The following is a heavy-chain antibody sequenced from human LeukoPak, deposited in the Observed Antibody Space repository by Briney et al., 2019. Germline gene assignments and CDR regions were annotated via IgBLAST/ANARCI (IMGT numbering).Heavy chain of an antibody. V-gene: IGHV3-73*01. CDR1: GFTFSGSA. Sequence: GGSLRLSCAASGFTFSGSAMHWVRQASGKGLEWVGRIRSKANSYATAYAASVKGRVTISRDDSKNTAYLQMNSLKTEDTAVYYCTKYCSGGSCYDYWGQGTLVTVSS. D-gene: IGHD2-15*01. J-gene: IGHJ4*02. CDR3: TKYCSGGSCYDY. CDR2: IRSKANSYAT.